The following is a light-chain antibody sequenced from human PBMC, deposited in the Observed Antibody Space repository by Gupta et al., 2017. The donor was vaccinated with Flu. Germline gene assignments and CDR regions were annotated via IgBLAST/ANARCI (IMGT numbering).Light chain of an antibody. Sequence: ATLSLSPGERATLACRASQNVQNYLAWYKQKPGQAPRLLMYDTSNRDTGIPGRFSGSGCGTDFSLTISSLEPEDFAFYYCQQRKNWPPITFGQGTRLEIK. J-gene: IGKJ5*01. CDR2: DTS. CDR3: QQRKNWPPIT. CDR1: QNVQNY. V-gene: IGKV3-11*01.